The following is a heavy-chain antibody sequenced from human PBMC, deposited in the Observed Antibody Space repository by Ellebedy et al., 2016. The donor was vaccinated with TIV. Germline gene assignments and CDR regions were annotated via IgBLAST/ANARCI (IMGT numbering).Heavy chain of an antibody. J-gene: IGHJ4*02. CDR2: IYYSGST. Sequence: MPSETLSLTCTVSGASISSYYWSWIRQPPGKGLEWIGYIYYSGSTNYNPSLKSRVTISVDTSKTQFSPKLSSVTAADTAVYYCASESNSGYFDYWGQGILVTVSS. V-gene: IGHV4-59*08. D-gene: IGHD4-11*01. CDR3: ASESNSGYFDY. CDR1: GASISSYY.